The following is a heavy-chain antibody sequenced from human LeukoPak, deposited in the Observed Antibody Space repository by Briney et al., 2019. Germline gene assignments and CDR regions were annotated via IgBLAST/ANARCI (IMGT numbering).Heavy chain of an antibody. V-gene: IGHV1-18*01. CDR3: ARMEMATAIFDY. Sequence: GASVKVSCKASGYTFTSSGISWVRQAPGQGLEWMGWISTYNGNTNYAQNLQGRVTMTTDTSTSTAYMELRSLRSDDTAMYYCARMEMATAIFDYWGQGTLVTVSS. D-gene: IGHD5-24*01. CDR2: ISTYNGNT. J-gene: IGHJ4*02. CDR1: GYTFTSSG.